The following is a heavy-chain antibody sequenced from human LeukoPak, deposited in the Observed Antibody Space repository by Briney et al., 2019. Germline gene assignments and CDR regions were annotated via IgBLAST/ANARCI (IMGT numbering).Heavy chain of an antibody. CDR3: ARSGGHYDFWSGYHPFDY. CDR2: IFYSGDT. Sequence: SETLSLTCTVSGXSIISDGHYWSWLRQHPGKGLEWIGYIFYSGDTYYNPSLKSRATISIDTSKNQFSLRLSSVTAADTAVYYCARSGGHYDFWSGYHPFDYWDQGTLVTVSS. D-gene: IGHD3-3*01. V-gene: IGHV4-31*03. J-gene: IGHJ4*02. CDR1: GXSIISDGHY.